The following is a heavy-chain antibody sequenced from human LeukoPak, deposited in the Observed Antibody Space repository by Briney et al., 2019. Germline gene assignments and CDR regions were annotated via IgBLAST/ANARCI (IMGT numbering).Heavy chain of an antibody. CDR1: RFTFSRYW. V-gene: IGHV3-7*01. Sequence: GGSLRLSCVDSRFTFSRYWMSWVRQAPGKGLEWVANIKEDGSEEYYVDSVTGRFTISRDNAKNSLFLQMNSLRAEDTAAYYCATSRGYNSGYRALELPPSPIGWGQGTLVTVSS. D-gene: IGHD5-18*01. J-gene: IGHJ4*02. CDR2: IKEDGSEE. CDR3: ATSRGYNSGYRALELPPSPIG.